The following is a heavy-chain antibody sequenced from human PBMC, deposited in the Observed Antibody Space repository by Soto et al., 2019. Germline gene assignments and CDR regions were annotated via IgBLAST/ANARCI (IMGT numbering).Heavy chain of an antibody. V-gene: IGHV4-4*07. CDR2: IYTSGST. CDR3: ARTVGAAYYFDF. D-gene: IGHD1-26*01. Sequence: PSETLSLTCTVSGDSMTKYYWSWIRQSAGKGLEWIGRIYTSGSTNYNPSLKSRVTMSIDTSNKHFSLSLKSVTAADTAVYYCARTVGAAYYFDFWGQGALFTVSS. J-gene: IGHJ4*02. CDR1: GDSMTKYY.